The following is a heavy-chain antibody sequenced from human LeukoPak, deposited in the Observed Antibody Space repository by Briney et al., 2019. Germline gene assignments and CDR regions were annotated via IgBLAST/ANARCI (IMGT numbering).Heavy chain of an antibody. CDR1: GFTFSSYG. Sequence: GGSLRLSCAASGFTFSSYGMHWVRQAPGKGLEWVAFIRYDGSNKYYADSVKGRFTISRDNSKNTLNLQMNSLRTEDTAVYYCTRDSARRDGYNFDYWGQGTLVTVST. CDR2: IRYDGSNK. D-gene: IGHD5-24*01. V-gene: IGHV3-30*02. J-gene: IGHJ4*02. CDR3: TRDSARRDGYNFDY.